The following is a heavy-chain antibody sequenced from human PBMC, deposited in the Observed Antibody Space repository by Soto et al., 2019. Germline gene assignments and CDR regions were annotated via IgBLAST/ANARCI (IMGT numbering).Heavy chain of an antibody. CDR3: ARANRRYCSGGSCRAFDY. CDR2: INPNSGAT. Sequence: ASVKVSCKASGYTFTANYLHWVRQAPGQGLEWMGWINPNSGATNYAQRFQAWVTMTRDTSISTAYMELSRLRSDDTAVYYCARANRRYCSGGSCRAFDYWGQGTLVTVSS. V-gene: IGHV1-2*04. D-gene: IGHD2-15*01. CDR1: GYTFTANY. J-gene: IGHJ4*02.